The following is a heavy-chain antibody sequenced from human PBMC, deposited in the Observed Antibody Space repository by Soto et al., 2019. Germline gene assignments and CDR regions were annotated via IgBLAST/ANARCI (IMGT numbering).Heavy chain of an antibody. D-gene: IGHD2-8*01. CDR2: ISAYNGNT. CDR1: GYTFTSYG. J-gene: IGHJ4*02. CDR3: ARDYGYAIVGGDY. V-gene: IGHV1-18*04. Sequence: ASVKGACKAAGYTFTSYGSSWVRQAPGQGLEWMGWISAYNGNTNYAQKLQGRVTMTTDTSTSTAYMELRSLRSDDTAVYYCARDYGYAIVGGDYWGQGTLVTVSS.